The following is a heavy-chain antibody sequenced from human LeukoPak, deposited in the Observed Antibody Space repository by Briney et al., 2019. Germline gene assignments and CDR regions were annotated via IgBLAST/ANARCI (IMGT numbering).Heavy chain of an antibody. CDR3: ARRSGIAAAVYYYYGMDV. Sequence: PSETLSLTCTVSGGSISSYYWSWIRQPPGKGLEWIGYIYNSGSTNYNPSLKSRVTISVDTSKNQFSLKLSSVTAADTAVYYCARRSGIAAAVYYYYGMDVWGQGTTVTVSS. V-gene: IGHV4-59*08. D-gene: IGHD6-13*01. CDR1: GGSISSYY. CDR2: IYNSGST. J-gene: IGHJ6*02.